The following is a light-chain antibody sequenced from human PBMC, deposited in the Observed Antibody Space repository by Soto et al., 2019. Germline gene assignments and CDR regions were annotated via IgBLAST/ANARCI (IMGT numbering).Light chain of an antibody. V-gene: IGKV1-5*01. J-gene: IGKJ1*01. CDR2: EAS. CDR1: QNLRTR. Sequence: DIQMTQSPSTLSASVGDRVTITCRASQNLRTRLAWYQQKSGKAPRLLIYEASDVASGVPSRFSGSGAGTEFTLTISSLQPDDFATYYCQQYDSYSPTFGQGTKVDIK. CDR3: QQYDSYSPT.